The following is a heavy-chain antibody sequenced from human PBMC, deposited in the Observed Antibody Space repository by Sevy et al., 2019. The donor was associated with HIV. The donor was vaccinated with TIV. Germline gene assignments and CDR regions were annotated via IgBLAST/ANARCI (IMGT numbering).Heavy chain of an antibody. CDR3: ARESGQGGGYYYYYFGLDV. CDR2: IKPNTGGT. V-gene: IGHV1-2*06. Sequence: ASVKVSCKASGYTFTGSYIHWVRQAPGQGLEWMGRIKPNTGGTDYAQRFQGRITLTRDTSISTAYMELSSLRPDDTAVYYCARESGQGGGYYYYYFGLDVWGQGTTVTVSS. D-gene: IGHD3-16*01. J-gene: IGHJ6*02. CDR1: GYTFTGSY.